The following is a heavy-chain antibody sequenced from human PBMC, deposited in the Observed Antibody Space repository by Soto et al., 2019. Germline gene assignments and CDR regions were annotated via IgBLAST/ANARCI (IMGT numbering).Heavy chain of an antibody. J-gene: IGHJ4*02. CDR2: ISGSGGST. D-gene: IGHD3-22*01. V-gene: IGHV3-23*01. CDR3: AKARARYYDSSGYYPFDY. CDR1: GFTFSSCA. Sequence: EVQLLESGGGLVQPGGSLRLSCAASGFTFSSCAMSWVRQAPGKGLEWVSAISGSGGSTYYADSVKGRFTISRDNSKNTLYLQMNSLRAEDTAVYYCAKARARYYDSSGYYPFDYWGQGTLVTVSS.